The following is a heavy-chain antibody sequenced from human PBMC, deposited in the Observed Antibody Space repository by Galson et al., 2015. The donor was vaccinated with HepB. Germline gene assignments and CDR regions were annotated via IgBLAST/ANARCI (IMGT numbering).Heavy chain of an antibody. V-gene: IGHV3-11*06. CDR1: GFTFSDYY. CDR2: ISSTTGYT. D-gene: IGHD3-22*01. J-gene: IGHJ4*02. CDR3: ARRYYDSTGYYLDY. Sequence: SLRLSCAASGFTFSDYYMSWIRQAPGKGLEWVAYISSTTGYTNYADSVKGRFTISRDNAKNSLFLQMDSLRAEDTAVYYCARRYYDSTGYYLDYWGQGSLVTVSS.